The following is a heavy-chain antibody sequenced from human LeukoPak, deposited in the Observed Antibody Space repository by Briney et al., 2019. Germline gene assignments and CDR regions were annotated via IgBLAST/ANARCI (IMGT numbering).Heavy chain of an antibody. CDR1: GLTFSSHA. D-gene: IGHD1-14*01. CDR3: ARDPRVPDYYYYYDMDV. J-gene: IGHJ6*02. CDR2: ISQDGSDR. Sequence: GGSLRLSCAASGLTFSSHAMHWVRQAPGKGLEWVAVISQDGSDRHYTDSVKGRFTISRDNSRNTLYLEMNSLRAEDTAVYYCARDPRVPDYYYYYDMDVWGQGTTVTVSS. V-gene: IGHV3-30-3*01.